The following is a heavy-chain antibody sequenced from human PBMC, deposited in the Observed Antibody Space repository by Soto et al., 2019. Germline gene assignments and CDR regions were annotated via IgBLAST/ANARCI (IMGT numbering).Heavy chain of an antibody. CDR2: ISSSGSTI. Sequence: GGSLRLSCAASGFTFSDYYMSWIRQAPGKGLEWVSYISSSGSTIYYADSVKGRFTISRDNAKNSLYLQMNSLRAEDTAVYYCAIDLFGVAPSEPYYYYGMDVWGQGTTVTVSS. CDR1: GFTFSDYY. V-gene: IGHV3-11*01. J-gene: IGHJ6*02. CDR3: AIDLFGVAPSEPYYYYGMDV. D-gene: IGHD3-3*01.